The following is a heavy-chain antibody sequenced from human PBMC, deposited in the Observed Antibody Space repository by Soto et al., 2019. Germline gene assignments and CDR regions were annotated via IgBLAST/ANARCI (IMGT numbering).Heavy chain of an antibody. J-gene: IGHJ4*02. Sequence: PSETLSLTCAVYGGSFSGYYWSWIRQPPGKGLEWIGEINHSGSTNYNPSLKSRVTISVDTSKNQFSLKLSSVTAADTAVYYCATINVEALHDYWGQGTLVTVSS. CDR1: GGSFSGYY. CDR2: INHSGST. V-gene: IGHV4-34*01. D-gene: IGHD4-4*01. CDR3: ATINVEALHDY.